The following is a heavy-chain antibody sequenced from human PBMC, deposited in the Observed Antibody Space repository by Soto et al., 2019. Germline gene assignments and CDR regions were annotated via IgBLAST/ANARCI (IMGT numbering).Heavy chain of an antibody. D-gene: IGHD6-13*01. V-gene: IGHV3-21*01. Sequence: GGSLRLSCAASGFTFSSYSMNWVRQAPGKGLEWVSSISSSSSYIYYADSVKGRFTISRDNAKNSLYLQMNSLRAEDTAVYYCARDFGISEQQLVTLYYYYGMDVWGQGTTVTVSS. J-gene: IGHJ6*02. CDR2: ISSSSSYI. CDR3: ARDFGISEQQLVTLYYYYGMDV. CDR1: GFTFSSYS.